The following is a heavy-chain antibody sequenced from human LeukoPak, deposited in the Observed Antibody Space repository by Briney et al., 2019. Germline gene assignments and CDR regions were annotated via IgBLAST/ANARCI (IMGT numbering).Heavy chain of an antibody. CDR2: IYTSGST. V-gene: IGHV4-61*02. D-gene: IGHD3-10*01. Sequence: SETLSLTCTVSGGSISSGSYYWSWIRQPAGKGLEWIGRIYTSGSTNYNPSLKSRVTISVDTSKNQFSLELSSVTAADTAVYHCARESFLWFGELSGAFDIWGQGTMVTVSS. CDR3: ARESFLWFGELSGAFDI. CDR1: GGSISSGSYY. J-gene: IGHJ3*02.